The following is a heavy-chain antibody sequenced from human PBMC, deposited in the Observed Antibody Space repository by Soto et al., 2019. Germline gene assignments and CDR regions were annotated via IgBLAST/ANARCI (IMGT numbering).Heavy chain of an antibody. CDR1: GGSFSPNY. CDR3: ARDGMGGDYAYGMDV. Sequence: SETLSLTCRLSGGSFSPNYWGWFRQSPGKGLEWVGYIYYGGTTSYNPSLKSRVTISLETSKSHFSLRLNSVTAADTAVYYCARDGMGGDYAYGMDVWGQGTTVT. J-gene: IGHJ6*02. D-gene: IGHD2-21*02. V-gene: IGHV4-59*12. CDR2: IYYGGTT.